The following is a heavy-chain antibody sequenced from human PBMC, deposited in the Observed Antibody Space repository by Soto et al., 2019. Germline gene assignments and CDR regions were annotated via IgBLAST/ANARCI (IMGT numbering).Heavy chain of an antibody. D-gene: IGHD2-2*01. CDR1: GFTFSSYW. J-gene: IGHJ6*03. Sequence: GGSLRLSCAASGFTFSSYWMSWVRQAPGKGLEWVANIKQDGSEKYYVDSVKGRFTISRDNAKNSLYLQMNSLRAEDTAVYYCARVSIVVVPAAMSVYSHYYYYYMDVWGKGTTVTVSS. V-gene: IGHV3-7*01. CDR3: ARVSIVVVPAAMSVYSHYYYYYMDV. CDR2: IKQDGSEK.